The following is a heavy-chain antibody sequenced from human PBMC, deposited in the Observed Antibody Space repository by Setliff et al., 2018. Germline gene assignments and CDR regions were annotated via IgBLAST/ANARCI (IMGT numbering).Heavy chain of an antibody. V-gene: IGHV1-18*01. CDR2: ISPYTGNT. CDR1: GSTCSDYG. Sequence: VSCKASGSTCSDYGISWVRQAPGQGLEWMGWISPYTGNTFYAPQFQARVIMTTDTSTNTAYMELRSLRSDDTAVYYCERLVRYCTTTSCQRTSGDDFWGQGTLVTVSS. CDR3: ERLVRYCTTTSCQRTSGDDF. J-gene: IGHJ4*02. D-gene: IGHD2-2*01.